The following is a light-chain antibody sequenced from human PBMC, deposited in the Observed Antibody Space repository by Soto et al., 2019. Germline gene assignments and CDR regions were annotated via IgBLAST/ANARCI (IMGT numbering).Light chain of an antibody. CDR1: QSVSSN. Sequence: IVMTQSPATLSVSPGEGATLSCRASQSVSSNLAWYQQKPGQAPRLLIFDASTRAPGIPARFSGSGSGSEFTLTISGLQSEDFAVYYCQQRSNWPSITFGQGTRLEIK. CDR3: QQRSNWPSIT. CDR2: DAS. V-gene: IGKV3-15*01. J-gene: IGKJ5*01.